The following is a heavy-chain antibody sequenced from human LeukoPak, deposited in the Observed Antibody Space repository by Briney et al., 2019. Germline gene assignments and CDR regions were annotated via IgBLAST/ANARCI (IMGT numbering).Heavy chain of an antibody. Sequence: SETLSLTCTVSGYSISSGYYWGWIRQPPGKGLEWIGNIHYSGTTYYNPSLNSRVAISVDTSKNQISLNLSSVTAADTAIYYCARDGAVSGYSFDYWGQGILVTVSS. CDR1: GYSISSGYY. J-gene: IGHJ4*02. V-gene: IGHV4-38-2*02. CDR3: ARDGAVSGYSFDY. D-gene: IGHD3-22*01. CDR2: IHYSGTT.